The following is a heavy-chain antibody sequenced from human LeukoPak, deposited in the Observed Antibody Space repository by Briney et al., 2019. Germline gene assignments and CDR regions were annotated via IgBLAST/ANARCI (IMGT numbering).Heavy chain of an antibody. V-gene: IGHV4-4*02. CDR3: WLQRMVAAYFDS. CDR1: GGSISSSNW. D-gene: IGHD2-15*01. J-gene: IGHJ4*02. Sequence: SETLSLTCAVSGGSISSSNWWSWVRQPPGKGLEWIGEIYHNGSTNYNPSLKSRVTISVDTSKNQFSLQLSSVTAADTAVYYCWLQRMVAAYFDSWGQGTLVTVSS. CDR2: IYHNGST.